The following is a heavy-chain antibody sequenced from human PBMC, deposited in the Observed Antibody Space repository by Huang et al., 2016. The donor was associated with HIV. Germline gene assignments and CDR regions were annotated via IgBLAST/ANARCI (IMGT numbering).Heavy chain of an antibody. CDR3: ARPFSGTYYLFDA. CDR1: GYSFTSYW. V-gene: IGHV5-51*01. J-gene: IGHJ4*02. Sequence: SCKASGYSFTSYWIGWVRQMPGKGPEWMGIIYPRDSETRYNPSFQGQITISADKSINTAYLQWSSLKASDTAMYYCARPFSGTYYLFDAWGQGSLVIVSS. CDR2: IYPRDSET. D-gene: IGHD1-26*01.